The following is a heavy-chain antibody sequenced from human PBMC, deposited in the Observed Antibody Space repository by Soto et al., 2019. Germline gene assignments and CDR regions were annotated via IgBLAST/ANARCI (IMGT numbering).Heavy chain of an antibody. Sequence: WETLSLTCTVSGGSISSYYWSWIRQPPGKGLEWIGCIYYSGSTNYNPSLKSRVTISVDTSKNQFSLKLSSVTAADPAVYYCASTIVVVPAATYYFDRLGQGTLVTVSS. V-gene: IGHV4-59*01. J-gene: IGHJ4*02. D-gene: IGHD2-2*01. CDR2: IYYSGST. CDR3: ASTIVVVPAATYYFDR. CDR1: GGSISSYY.